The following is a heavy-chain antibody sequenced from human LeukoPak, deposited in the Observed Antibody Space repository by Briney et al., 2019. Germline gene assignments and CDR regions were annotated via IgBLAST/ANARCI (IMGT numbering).Heavy chain of an antibody. D-gene: IGHD2-15*01. CDR2: INPSGGST. V-gene: IGHV1-46*01. CDR1: GYTFTSYY. J-gene: IGHJ4*02. Sequence: GASVKVSCKASGYTFTSYYMHWVRQAPGQGLEWMGIINPSGGSTSYAQKFQGRVTMTRDMSTSTVYMELSSLRSEDTAVYYRARDGYCSGGSCSNFDYWGQGTLVTVSS. CDR3: ARDGYCSGGSCSNFDY.